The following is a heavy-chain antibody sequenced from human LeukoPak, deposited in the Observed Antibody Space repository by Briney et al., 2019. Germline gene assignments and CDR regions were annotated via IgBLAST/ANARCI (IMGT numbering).Heavy chain of an antibody. D-gene: IGHD6-13*01. CDR2: IYPGDSGT. V-gene: IGHV5-51*01. CDR3: ARRPTPSYSSSWTYYFDY. CDR1: GYSFTSYW. J-gene: IGHJ4*02. Sequence: GESLQISCKGSGYSFTSYWIGWVRQMPGKGLEWMGIIYPGDSGTRYSPSFQGQVTISADKSISTAYLQWSSLKASDTAMYYCARRPTPSYSSSWTYYFDYWGQGTLVTVSS.